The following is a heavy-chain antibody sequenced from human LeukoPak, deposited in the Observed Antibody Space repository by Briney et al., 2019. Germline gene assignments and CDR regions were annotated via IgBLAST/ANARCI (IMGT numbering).Heavy chain of an antibody. D-gene: IGHD4-17*01. CDR1: GYTFTSYY. J-gene: IGHJ4*02. CDR2: INPSSDTT. Sequence: ASVKVSCKASGYTFTSYYIHWVRQAPGQGLEWMGIINPSSDTTSYAQKFQGRVTMTRDTSTSTVYMELSSLRSDDTAVYYCARGFAYGDTGSFDYWGQGTLVTVSS. V-gene: IGHV1-46*01. CDR3: ARGFAYGDTGSFDY.